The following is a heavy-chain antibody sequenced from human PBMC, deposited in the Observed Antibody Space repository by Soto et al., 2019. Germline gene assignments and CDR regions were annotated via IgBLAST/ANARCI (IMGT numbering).Heavy chain of an antibody. J-gene: IGHJ6*03. Sequence: ASVKVSCKASGYTFTSYGISWVRQAPGQGLEWMGWISAYNGNTNYAQKLQGRVTMTTDTSTSTAYMELRSLRSDDTAVYYCARGLSGTLSLDAYYYYMDVWGKGTTVTVSS. CDR1: GYTFTSYG. CDR2: ISAYNGNT. CDR3: ARGLSGTLSLDAYYYYMDV. D-gene: IGHD3-10*01. V-gene: IGHV1-18*01.